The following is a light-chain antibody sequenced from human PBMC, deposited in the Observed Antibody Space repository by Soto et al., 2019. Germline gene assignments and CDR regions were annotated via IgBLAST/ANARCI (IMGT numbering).Light chain of an antibody. CDR2: VAT. V-gene: IGKV3-15*01. CDR1: QSVSSN. Sequence: EIVLTQSPATLSLSPGERATLSCRASQSVSSNLAWYKQKPGQAPRLLIYVATTRATASPARSSGSGSETEFTLTISSLQSEDFAVYYCQQYNTWPPETFGQGTKVDIK. CDR3: QQYNTWPPET. J-gene: IGKJ1*01.